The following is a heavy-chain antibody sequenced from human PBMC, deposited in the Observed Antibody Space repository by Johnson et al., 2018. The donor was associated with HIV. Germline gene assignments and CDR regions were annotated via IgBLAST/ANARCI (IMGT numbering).Heavy chain of an antibody. CDR3: AKTLGWELSN. Sequence: QVQLVESGGGVVQPGGSLRLSRAASGFTFSTYGMHWVRQAPGKGLAWVAFIRYDGSNKYYADSVKGQFTISRDNSKNTLYLQMNSLRAEDTAVYYCAKTLGWELSNWGQGTMVTVSS. CDR1: GFTFSTYG. CDR2: IRYDGSNK. D-gene: IGHD1-26*01. J-gene: IGHJ3*01. V-gene: IGHV3-30*02.